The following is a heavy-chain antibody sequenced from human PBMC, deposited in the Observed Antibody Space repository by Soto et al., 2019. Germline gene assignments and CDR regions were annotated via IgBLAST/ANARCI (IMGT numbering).Heavy chain of an antibody. Sequence: SETLSLTCTVSGGSISSYYWSWIRQPAGKGLEWIGRIYTSGSTSYNPSLKSRVTMSVDTSKNQFSLKLSSVTAADTAVYYCARYYSSSSWPGPNNWFDPWGQGTLVTVSS. CDR3: ARYYSSSSWPGPNNWFDP. CDR1: GGSISSYY. CDR2: IYTSGST. J-gene: IGHJ5*02. D-gene: IGHD6-13*01. V-gene: IGHV4-4*07.